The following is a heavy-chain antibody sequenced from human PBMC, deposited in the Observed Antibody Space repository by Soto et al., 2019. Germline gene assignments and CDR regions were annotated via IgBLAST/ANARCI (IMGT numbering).Heavy chain of an antibody. J-gene: IGHJ3*01. CDR2: IYYSGST. V-gene: IGHV4-59*08. CDR3: ARPTKGGAYDL. CDR1: GGSISSYY. Sequence: QVQLQESGPGLVKVSETLSLTCIVSGGSISSYYWSWIWQPPGKGLEWIGYIYYSGSTDYNPSLKSRVTISVDTSKNQFSLRLSSVTAADTAVYYCARPTKGGAYDLWGQGTRVTVSS.